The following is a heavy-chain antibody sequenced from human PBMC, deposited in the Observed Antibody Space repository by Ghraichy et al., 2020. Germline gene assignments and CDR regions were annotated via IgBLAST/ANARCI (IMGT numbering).Heavy chain of an antibody. CDR3: ARVTSSWYVTDY. J-gene: IGHJ4*02. V-gene: IGHV3-53*01. CDR1: GFTVSSNY. CDR2: IYSGGST. D-gene: IGHD6-13*01. Sequence: GGSLRLSCAASGFTVSSNYMSWVRQAPGKGLEWVSVIYSGGSTYYADSVKGRFTISRDNSKNTLYLQMNSLRAEDTAVYYCARVTSSWYVTDYWGQGTLVTVSS.